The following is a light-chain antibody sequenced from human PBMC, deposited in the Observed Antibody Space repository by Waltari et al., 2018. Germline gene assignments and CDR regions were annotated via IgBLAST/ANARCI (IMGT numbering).Light chain of an antibody. CDR3: SSYAGSNSFDVV. Sequence: QSALTQPPSASGSPGQSVTISCTGTSSDVGVYNYVSWYRQHPGKAPELMIFEVSKRPSGVPDRFSGSKSGNTASLTVSGLQAEDEAEYYCSSYAGSNSFDVVFGGGTKLTVL. V-gene: IGLV2-8*01. J-gene: IGLJ2*01. CDR2: EVS. CDR1: SSDVGVYNY.